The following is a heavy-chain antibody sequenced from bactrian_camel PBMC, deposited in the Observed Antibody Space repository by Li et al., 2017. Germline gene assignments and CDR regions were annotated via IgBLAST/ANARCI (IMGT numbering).Heavy chain of an antibody. CDR2: IRNWGT. CDR1: GYTPRTVC. CDR3: AAGWSYGVGTLLRRHYDY. V-gene: IGHV3S53*01. J-gene: IGHJ4*01. Sequence: QVQLVESGGGSVQAGGSLRLSCAASGYTPRTVCMAWFRQAPGKEREAVASIRNWGTGYADSVRGRFTVSQDNAKKTTYLQMDHLRTEDTAIYYCAAGWSYGVGTLLRRHYDYWGQGTQVTVSS. D-gene: IGHD5*01.